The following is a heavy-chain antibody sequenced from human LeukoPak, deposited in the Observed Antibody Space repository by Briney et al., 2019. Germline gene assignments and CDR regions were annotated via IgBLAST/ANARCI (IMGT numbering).Heavy chain of an antibody. Sequence: PSETLSLTCAVSGGSISSSNWWSWVRQPPGKGLEWIGEIYHSGSTNYNPSLKSRVTISVDPSKNQFSLKLSSVTAADTAVYYCARVSAVLGASSGSYYKGWFDPWGQGTLVTVSS. CDR3: ARVSAVLGASSGSYYKGWFDP. J-gene: IGHJ5*02. CDR2: IYHSGST. V-gene: IGHV4-4*02. D-gene: IGHD3-10*01. CDR1: GGSISSSNW.